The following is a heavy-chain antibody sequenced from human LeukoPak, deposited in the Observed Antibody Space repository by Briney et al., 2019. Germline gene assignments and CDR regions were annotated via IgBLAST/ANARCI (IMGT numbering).Heavy chain of an antibody. D-gene: IGHD6-19*01. CDR2: INPNSGGT. CDR1: GYTFTGYY. J-gene: IGHJ5*02. Sequence: ASVKVPCKASGYTFTGYYMHWVRQAPGQGLEWMGWINPNSGGTNYAQKFQGRVTMTRDTSISTAYMELSRLRSDDTAVYYCARKIAVAGGNWFDPWGQGTLVTVSS. V-gene: IGHV1-2*02. CDR3: ARKIAVAGGNWFDP.